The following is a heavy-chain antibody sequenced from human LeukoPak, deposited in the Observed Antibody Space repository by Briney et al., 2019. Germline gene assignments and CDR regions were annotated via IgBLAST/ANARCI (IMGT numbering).Heavy chain of an antibody. CDR2: IYYSGST. CDR1: GGSISSYY. J-gene: IGHJ3*02. V-gene: IGHV4-59*08. Sequence: AETLTLTCTVSGGSISSYYWSWIRQPPGKGLEWIGNIYYSGSTNYNPSLKSRVTISVDTSKNQFSLKLRSVTAADTAVYYCARLQAIVVVTGSAFDIWGQGTMVTVSS. D-gene: IGHD2-21*02. CDR3: ARLQAIVVVTGSAFDI.